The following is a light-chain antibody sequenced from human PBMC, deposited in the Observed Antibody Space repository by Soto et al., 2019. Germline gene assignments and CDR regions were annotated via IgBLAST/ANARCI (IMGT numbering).Light chain of an antibody. Sequence: LTPSQDTLPRTAGALDTLSCTACQSVSSSYLAWYQQKPGQAPRLLIYGASSRATGIPDRFSGSGSGTDFTLTISRLEPEDFAVYYCQQYGSSPPITFGQGTRLEIK. CDR3: QQYGSSPPIT. V-gene: IGKV3-20*01. CDR1: QSVSSSY. J-gene: IGKJ5*01. CDR2: GAS.